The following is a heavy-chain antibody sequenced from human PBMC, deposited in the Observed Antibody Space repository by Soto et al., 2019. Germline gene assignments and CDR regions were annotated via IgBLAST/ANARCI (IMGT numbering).Heavy chain of an antibody. V-gene: IGHV3-23*01. CDR1: VFTLFSYA. CDR3: ATPRGKEHCRGGSCYSGGAY. CDR2: LSASGGAT. Sequence: EVQLLESGGGFVQPGGSLRLSCAASVFTLFSYAMTWVRQAPGRGLDWVSSLSASGGATDYADSVKGRFTISTDNSKNTLYLQMKSQRAEDTAVYFCATPRGKEHCRGGSCYSGGAYWGQGTLVTVSS. J-gene: IGHJ4*02. D-gene: IGHD2-15*01.